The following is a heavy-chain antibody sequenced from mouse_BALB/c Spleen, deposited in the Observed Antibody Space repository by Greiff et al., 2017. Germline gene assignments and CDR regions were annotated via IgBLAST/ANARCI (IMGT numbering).Heavy chain of an antibody. D-gene: IGHD2-4*01. V-gene: IGHV2-2*02. CDR2: IWSGGST. CDR3: ARRATMITTGPTGAMDY. J-gene: IGHJ4*01. CDR1: GFSLTSYG. Sequence: VQLHQSGPGLVQPSQSLSITCTVSGFSLTSYGVHWVRQSPGKGLEWLGVIWSGGSTDYNAAFISRLSISKDNSKSQVFFKMNSLQANDTAIYYCARRATMITTGPTGAMDYWGQGTSVTVSS.